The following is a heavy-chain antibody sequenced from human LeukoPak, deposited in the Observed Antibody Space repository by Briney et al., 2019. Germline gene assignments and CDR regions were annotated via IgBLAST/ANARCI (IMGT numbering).Heavy chain of an antibody. D-gene: IGHD3-16*01. CDR1: GGSITSEY. Sequence: SETLSLTCTVSGGSITSEYWGWLRQTPEKGLEWIGSVYHTGSTYKNPSLESRVAFSLDTSKNQFSLQVMSVTAADTAVYYCARTLGVLDYYYMDVWGRGTAVTVSS. CDR2: VYHTGST. CDR3: ARTLGVLDYYYMDV. V-gene: IGHV4-39*07. J-gene: IGHJ6*03.